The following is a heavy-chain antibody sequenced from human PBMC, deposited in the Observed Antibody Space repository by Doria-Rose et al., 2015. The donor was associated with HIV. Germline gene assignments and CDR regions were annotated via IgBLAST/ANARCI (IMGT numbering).Heavy chain of an antibody. Sequence: QITLKESGPVLVKPTETLTLTCTVSGVSLSSPGMGVSWIRQPPGKALEWLANIFSDDERSYKTSLKSRLTISSGTAKSQVVLIMTDMDPVDTATYYCARIKSSRWYHKYYFDFWGQGTLVIVS. V-gene: IGHV2-26*01. CDR2: IFSDDER. J-gene: IGHJ4*02. CDR1: GVSLSSPGMG. D-gene: IGHD6-13*01. CDR3: ARIKSSRWYHKYYFDF.